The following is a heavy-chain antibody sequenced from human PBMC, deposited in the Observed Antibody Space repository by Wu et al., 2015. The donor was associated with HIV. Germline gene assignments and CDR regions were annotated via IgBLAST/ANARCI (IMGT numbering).Heavy chain of an antibody. Sequence: QVQLVQSGAEVKKPGSSVKVSCKTSGGTFSSYGVSWVRQAPGQGLEWMGGFTTIFGTANYAQKFQDRVTITADESTGTAYMELRSLRSEDTAVYYCARDLFSAPNLEPDYYYYYYMDVWGKGTTVTVSS. J-gene: IGHJ6*03. CDR3: ARDLFSAPNLEPDYYYYYYMDV. V-gene: IGHV1-69*12. CDR2: FTTIFGTA. D-gene: IGHD1-1*01. CDR1: GGTFSSYG.